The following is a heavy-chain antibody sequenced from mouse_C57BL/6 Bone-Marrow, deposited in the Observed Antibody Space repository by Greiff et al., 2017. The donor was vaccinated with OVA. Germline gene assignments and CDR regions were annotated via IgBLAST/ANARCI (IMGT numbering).Heavy chain of an antibody. CDR3: AREDGNWFAY. CDR2: INPSSGYT. Sequence: QVHVKQSGAELARPGASVKMSCKASGYTFTSYTMHWVKQRPGQGLEWIGYINPSSGYTKYNQKFKDKATLTADKSSSTAYMQLSSLTSEDSAVYYWAREDGNWFAYWGQGTLVTVSA. D-gene: IGHD2-1*01. J-gene: IGHJ3*01. CDR1: GYTFTSYT. V-gene: IGHV1-4*01.